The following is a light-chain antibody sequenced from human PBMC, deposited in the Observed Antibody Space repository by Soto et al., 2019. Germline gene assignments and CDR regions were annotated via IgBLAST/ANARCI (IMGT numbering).Light chain of an antibody. CDR2: GAS. CDR1: QSVSSN. CDR3: QQYNNWYT. V-gene: IGKV3-15*01. J-gene: IGKJ1*01. Sequence: EIVMTQSPATLSVSPGERATLSCRASQSVSSNLAWYQQTPGQAPRLLIYGASTRATGIPARFSGSVSGTEFTLTISILQSEDFAVYYCQQYNNWYTFGQGTKVEIK.